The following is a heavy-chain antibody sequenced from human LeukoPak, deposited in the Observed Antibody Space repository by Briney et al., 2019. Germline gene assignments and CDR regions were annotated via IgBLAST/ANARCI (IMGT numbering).Heavy chain of an antibody. CDR3: ARGGRGSSWFDN. Sequence: GGSLRLSCAASGVTFKRYDMHWVRQAAGGGLEWVSALRTAADTYSPGPVKGRFTPSSKNAKNSFYLQMNSLTARATAVYYCARGGRGSSWFDNWGQGTPVTVSS. D-gene: IGHD6-13*01. J-gene: IGHJ4*02. CDR2: LRTAADT. CDR1: GVTFKRYD. V-gene: IGHV3-13*01.